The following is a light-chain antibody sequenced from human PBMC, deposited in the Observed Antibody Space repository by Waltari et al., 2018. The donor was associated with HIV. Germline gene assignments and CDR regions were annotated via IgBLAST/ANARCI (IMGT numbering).Light chain of an antibody. V-gene: IGLV1-47*01. CDR2: RNN. CDR1: SSHIGSNY. Sequence: QSVLTRPPSASGTPGQRVTISRSGSSSHIGSNYVYWYQQLPGTAPKLLIYRNNQRPSGVPDRFSGSKSGTSASLAISGLRSEDEADYYCAAWDDSLSGRVFGGGTKLTVL. J-gene: IGLJ3*02. CDR3: AAWDDSLSGRV.